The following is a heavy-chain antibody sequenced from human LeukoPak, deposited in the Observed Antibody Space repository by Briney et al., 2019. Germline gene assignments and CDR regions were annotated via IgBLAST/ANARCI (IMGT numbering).Heavy chain of an antibody. J-gene: IGHJ6*02. CDR1: GYTFTSYG. CDR3: ARVRVTTVTRIGYGMDV. CDR2: ISAYNGNT. D-gene: IGHD4-17*01. Sequence: ASVKVSCKASGYTFTSYGISWVRQAPGQGLEWMGWISAYNGNTNYAQKLQGRVTMTTDTSTSTAYMELRSLRSDDTAVYYCARVRVTTVTRIGYGMDVWGQGTTVTVSS. V-gene: IGHV1-18*01.